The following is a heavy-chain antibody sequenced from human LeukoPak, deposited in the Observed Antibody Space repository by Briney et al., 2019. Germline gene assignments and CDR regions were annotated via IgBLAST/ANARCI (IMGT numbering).Heavy chain of an antibody. V-gene: IGHV5-51*01. CDR2: IYPGDSDT. CDR3: ARLKFGEKGSGSHELYYYYYYMDV. D-gene: IGHD1-26*01. CDR1: GYSFTSYW. J-gene: IGHJ6*03. Sequence: GESLQISCKGSGYSFTSYWIGWVRQLPGKGLEWMGIIYPGDSDTRYSPSFEGQVTISADKSIRTVYLQWSSLKASDTAMYYCARLKFGEKGSGSHELYYYYYYMDVWGKGTTVTVSS.